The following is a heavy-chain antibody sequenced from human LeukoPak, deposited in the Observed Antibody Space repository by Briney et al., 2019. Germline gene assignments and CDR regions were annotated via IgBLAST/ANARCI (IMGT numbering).Heavy chain of an antibody. Sequence: ASVKVSCKASGYTFTGYYMPWVRQAPGQGLEWMGWINPNSGGTKYAQQFQGRVTMTRDTSISTAYMELTRLTSDDTAVYYCARGEGDSSSWPLNYWGQGTLVPVSS. V-gene: IGHV1-2*02. CDR1: GYTFTGYY. CDR2: INPNSGGT. CDR3: ARGEGDSSSWPLNY. D-gene: IGHD6-13*01. J-gene: IGHJ4*02.